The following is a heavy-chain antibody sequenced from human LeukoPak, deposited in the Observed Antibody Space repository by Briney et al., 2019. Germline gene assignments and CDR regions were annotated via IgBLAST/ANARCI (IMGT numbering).Heavy chain of an antibody. V-gene: IGHV3-53*01. D-gene: IGHD3-3*02. CDR3: ARKPFLDD. J-gene: IGHJ4*02. CDR1: GFTFSSYA. CDR2: IYSGGST. Sequence: GGSLRLSCAASGFTFSSYAMSWVRQAPGKGLEWVSVIYSGGSTYYADSVKGRFTISRDNSKNTLYLQMNSLRAEDTAVYYCARKPFLDDWGQGTLVTVSS.